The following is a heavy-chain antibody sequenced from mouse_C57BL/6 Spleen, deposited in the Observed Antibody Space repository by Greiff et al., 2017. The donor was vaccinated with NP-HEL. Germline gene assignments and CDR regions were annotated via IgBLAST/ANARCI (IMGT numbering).Heavy chain of an antibody. CDR2: ISDGGSYT. D-gene: IGHD1-1*01. V-gene: IGHV5-4*01. CDR1: GFTFSSYA. CDR3: ARVPYYYGSSYDYFDY. Sequence: EVQGVESGGGLVKPGGSLKLSCAASGFTFSSYAMSWVRQTPEKRLEWVATISDGGSYTYYPDNVKGRFTISRDNAKNNLYLQMSHLKSEDTAMYYCARVPYYYGSSYDYFDYWGQGTTLTVSS. J-gene: IGHJ2*01.